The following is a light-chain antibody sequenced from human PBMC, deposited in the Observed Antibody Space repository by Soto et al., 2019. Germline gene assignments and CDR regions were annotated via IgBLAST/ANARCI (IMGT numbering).Light chain of an antibody. J-gene: IGKJ1*01. Sequence: DIVMTQSPESLAVSLGERATINCKSSQSVLSSSNNKNDLAWYQQKPGQPPKLLIYWASTRESGVPDRFSGSGSGTDFTLTISSMPAADAALYYCQQYHSTLWTFGQGTKVDIK. CDR2: WAS. V-gene: IGKV4-1*01. CDR1: QSVLSSSNNKND. CDR3: QQYHSTLWT.